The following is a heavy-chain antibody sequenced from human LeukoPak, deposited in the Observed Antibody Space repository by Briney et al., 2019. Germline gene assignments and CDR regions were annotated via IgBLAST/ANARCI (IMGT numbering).Heavy chain of an antibody. Sequence: GASVKASCKASGYSFSSYEINWVRQAPGQGLEWMGWMNPGSGSTGHLEKFGGRLTMSRNTAINTAYMELSSLRSDDTAIYYCARGRKWEFGDWTNIWFDPWGQGTLVTVSS. CDR2: MNPGSGST. CDR3: ARGRKWEFGDWTNIWFDP. J-gene: IGHJ5*02. D-gene: IGHD2-8*01. V-gene: IGHV1-8*02. CDR1: GYSFSSYE.